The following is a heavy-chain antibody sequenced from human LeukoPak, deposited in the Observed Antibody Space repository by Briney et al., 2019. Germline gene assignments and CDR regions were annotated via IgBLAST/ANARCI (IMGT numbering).Heavy chain of an antibody. CDR1: GFTFSSYA. CDR2: ISGSGGST. CDR3: AKAGGNSLRLMTFDI. D-gene: IGHD4-23*01. J-gene: IGHJ3*02. V-gene: IGHV3-23*01. Sequence: GGSLRLSCAASGFTFSSYAMSWVRQAPGKGLEWVSAISGSGGSTYYADSVKGRFTISRDNSKNTLYLQMSSLRAEDTAVYYCAKAGGNSLRLMTFDIWGQGTMVTVSS.